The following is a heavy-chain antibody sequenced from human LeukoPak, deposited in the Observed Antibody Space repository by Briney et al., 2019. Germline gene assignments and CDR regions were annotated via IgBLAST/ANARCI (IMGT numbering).Heavy chain of an antibody. CDR3: ARDPNHDYSDYTHFDP. V-gene: IGHV1-2*02. Sequence: GASVKVSCKASGYTFTGYYMHWVRQAPGQGLEWMGWINPNSGGTNYAQKFQGRVTTTRDTSISTAYMELSRLRSDDTAVYYCARDPNHDYSDYTHFDPWGQGTLVTVSS. CDR2: INPNSGGT. J-gene: IGHJ5*02. CDR1: GYTFTGYY. D-gene: IGHD4-11*01.